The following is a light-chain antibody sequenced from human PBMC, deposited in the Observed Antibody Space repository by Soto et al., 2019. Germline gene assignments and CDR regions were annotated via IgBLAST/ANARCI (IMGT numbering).Light chain of an antibody. V-gene: IGKV1-5*01. Sequence: DIQMTQYPSSLSASVGDRVTITCRASQSISSWLAWYQQKQGKAPKLLIYGASTRDAGVPARFRGSGSGTEFTLPFSRLQSEDSAVYYCQQYNNSPVTFGGGTKVDIK. CDR3: QQYNNSPVT. CDR2: GAS. J-gene: IGKJ4*01. CDR1: QSISSW.